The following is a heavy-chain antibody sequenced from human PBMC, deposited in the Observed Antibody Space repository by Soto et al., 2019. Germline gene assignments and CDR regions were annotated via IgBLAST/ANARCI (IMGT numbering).Heavy chain of an antibody. CDR2: INPSGGST. CDR1: GYTFTSYY. D-gene: IGHD3-10*01. Sequence: ASVKVSCKASGYTFTSYYMHWVRQAPGQGLEWMGIINPSGGSTSYAQKFQGRVTMTRDTPTSTVYMELSSLRSEDTAVYYCARSNYYGSGSYYLKPPFDYWGQGTLVTVSS. J-gene: IGHJ4*02. CDR3: ARSNYYGSGSYYLKPPFDY. V-gene: IGHV1-46*01.